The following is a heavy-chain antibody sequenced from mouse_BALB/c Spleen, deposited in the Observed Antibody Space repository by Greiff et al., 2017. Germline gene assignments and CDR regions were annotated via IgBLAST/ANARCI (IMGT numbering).Heavy chain of an antibody. CDR2: ISSGGST. D-gene: IGHD1-2*01. Sequence: EVKVEESGGGLVKPGGSLKLSCAASGFTFSSYAMSWVRQTPEKRLEWVASISSGGSTYYPDSVKGRFTISRDNARNILYLQMSSLRSEDTAMYYCARVTTATSYAMDYWGQGTSVTVSS. CDR1: GFTFSSYA. CDR3: ARVTTATSYAMDY. V-gene: IGHV5-6-5*01. J-gene: IGHJ4*01.